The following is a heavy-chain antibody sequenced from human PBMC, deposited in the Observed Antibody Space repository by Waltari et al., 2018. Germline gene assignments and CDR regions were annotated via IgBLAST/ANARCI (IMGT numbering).Heavy chain of an antibody. CDR3: AVIEYSSLPPVDY. J-gene: IGHJ4*02. D-gene: IGHD6-19*01. V-gene: IGHV1-2*04. Sequence: QVQLVQSGAEVKKPGASVKVSCKASGYTFSAYYMHWVRQAPGQGLEWMGWINPNSGDKNYAQKFQGWVTMTRDTSIDTAYMELSRLRSDDTAVYYCAVIEYSSLPPVDYWGQGTPVTVSS. CDR2: INPNSGDK. CDR1: GYTFSAYY.